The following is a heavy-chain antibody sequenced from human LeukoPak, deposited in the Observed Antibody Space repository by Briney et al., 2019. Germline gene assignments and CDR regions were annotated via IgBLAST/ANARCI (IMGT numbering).Heavy chain of an antibody. CDR2: ISSNGGST. D-gene: IGHD6-25*01. Sequence: GGSLRLSCAASGFTFSSYAMHWVRQAPGKGLEYVSAISSNGGSTYYANSVKGRFTISRDNSKNTLYLQMGSLRAEDMAVYYCARSGLRVGAFDIWGQGTMVTVSS. CDR3: ARSGLRVGAFDI. CDR1: GFTFSSYA. V-gene: IGHV3-64*01. J-gene: IGHJ3*02.